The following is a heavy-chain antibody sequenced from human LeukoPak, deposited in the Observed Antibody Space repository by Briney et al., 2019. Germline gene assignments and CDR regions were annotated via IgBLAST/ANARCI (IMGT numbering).Heavy chain of an antibody. J-gene: IGHJ4*02. CDR1: GGSISSGGYY. CDR2: IYYSGST. V-gene: IGHV4-31*03. D-gene: IGHD6-13*01. Sequence: SSQTLSLTCTVSGGSISSGGYYWSWIRQHPGKGLEWIGYIYYSGSTYYNPSLKSRVTISVDTSKNQFSLKLSSVTAADTAVYYCASENSSSWTIDYWGQGTPVTVSS. CDR3: ASENSSSWTIDY.